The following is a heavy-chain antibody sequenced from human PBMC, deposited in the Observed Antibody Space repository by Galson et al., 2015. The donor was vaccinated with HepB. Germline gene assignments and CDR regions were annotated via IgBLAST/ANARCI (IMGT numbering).Heavy chain of an antibody. D-gene: IGHD3-22*01. CDR2: ISGSGGST. CDR1: GFTFSSYA. V-gene: IGHV3-23*01. CDR3: AKAIWGMIVVVITTYHFDY. Sequence: SLRLSCAASGFTFSSYAMSWVRQAPGKGLEWVSAISGSGGSTYYADSVKGRFTISRDNSKNTLYLQMNSLRAEDTAVYYCAKAIWGMIVVVITTYHFDYWGQGTLVTVSS. J-gene: IGHJ4*02.